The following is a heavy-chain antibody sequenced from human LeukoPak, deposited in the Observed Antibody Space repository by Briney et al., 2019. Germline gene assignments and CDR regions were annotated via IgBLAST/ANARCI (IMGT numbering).Heavy chain of an antibody. V-gene: IGHV3-48*01. CDR2: ISSSSSTI. D-gene: IGHD3-22*01. CDR3: ARDLVYYYDSSGYGFDY. J-gene: IGHJ4*02. Sequence: GGSLRLSCAASGFTFSSYSMNWVRQAPGKGLEWVSYISSSSSTIYYADSVKGRFTISRDNAKNSLYLRMNSLRAEDTAVYYCARDLVYYYDSSGYGFDYWGQGTLVTVSS. CDR1: GFTFSSYS.